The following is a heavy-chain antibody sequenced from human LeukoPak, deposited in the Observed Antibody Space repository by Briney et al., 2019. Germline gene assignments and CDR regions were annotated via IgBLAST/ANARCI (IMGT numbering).Heavy chain of an antibody. J-gene: IGHJ4*02. Sequence: ASVKVSCKASGYTFTSYDINWVRQAHGQGLEWMGWMNPNSGNTGYAQKFQGRVTMSRNTSISTAYMELSSLRSEDTAVYYCARGQKFRSGYYYWGQGTLVTVSS. V-gene: IGHV1-8*01. CDR1: GYTFTSYD. CDR2: MNPNSGNT. CDR3: ARGQKFRSGYYY. D-gene: IGHD3-22*01.